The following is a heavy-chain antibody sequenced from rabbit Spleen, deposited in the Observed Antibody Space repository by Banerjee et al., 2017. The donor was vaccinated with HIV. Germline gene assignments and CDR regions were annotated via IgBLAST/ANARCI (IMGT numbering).Heavy chain of an antibody. CDR1: GFSFSSSYY. CDR3: ARGSAAMTMVITGFYFGL. CDR2: IYPDGSGST. J-gene: IGHJ4*01. V-gene: IGHV1S40*01. Sequence: QSLEESGGDMVKPGASLTLTCTASGFSFSSSYYICWVRQAPGKGPEWIGCIYPDGSGSTAYASWAKGRFTISKASSATVTLQMTSLTAADTATYFCARGSAAMTMVITGFYFGLWGPGTLVTVS. D-gene: IGHD2-1*01.